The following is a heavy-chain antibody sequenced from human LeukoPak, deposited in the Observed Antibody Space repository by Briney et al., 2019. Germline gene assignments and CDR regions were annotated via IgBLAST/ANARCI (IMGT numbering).Heavy chain of an antibody. CDR1: RFTFSTYA. CDR3: AKSMTLQWRGFFDL. D-gene: IGHD6-19*01. J-gene: IGHJ2*01. CDR2: ISDSGANT. Sequence: GGSLRLSCAASRFTFSTYAMSWVRQAPGKGLEWVSTISDSGANTYYADSVRGRFTISRDNSKNTLYLQKNSLRADDTAIYYCAKSMTLQWRGFFDLWGRGTHVTVSS. V-gene: IGHV3-23*01.